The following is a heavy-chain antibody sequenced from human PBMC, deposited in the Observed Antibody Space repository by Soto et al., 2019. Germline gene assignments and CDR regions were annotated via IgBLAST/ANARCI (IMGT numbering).Heavy chain of an antibody. CDR2: VSFDGKVT. V-gene: IGHV3-30*03. Sequence: PGGSLRLSCAASGFTFSIYSMNWVRQGPDKGLEWVAVVSFDGKVTYCRFTVSRDNSKNTIYLQANSLRAEDTAVYYCAREPYGDSQYFDYWGQGTPVTVSS. CDR3: AREPYGDSQYFDY. J-gene: IGHJ4*02. CDR1: GFTFSIYS. D-gene: IGHD4-17*01.